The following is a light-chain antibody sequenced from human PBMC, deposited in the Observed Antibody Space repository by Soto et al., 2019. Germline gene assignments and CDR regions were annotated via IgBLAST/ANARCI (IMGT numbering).Light chain of an antibody. CDR2: DVN. J-gene: IGLJ1*01. CDR3: CSYAGSYTYV. Sequence: QCVLTQPRSVSGSPGQSVTISCTGSSSVVGGHNYVSWYQYHPDTAPKLLIFDVNKRPSGVSDRFSGSKSGNTASLTISGLQADDEADYYCCSYAGSYTYVFGTGTKVTVL. V-gene: IGLV2-11*01. CDR1: SSVVGGHNY.